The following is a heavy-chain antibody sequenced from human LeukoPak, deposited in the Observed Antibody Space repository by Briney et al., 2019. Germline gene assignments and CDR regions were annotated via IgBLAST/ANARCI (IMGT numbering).Heavy chain of an antibody. Sequence: SGTLSLTCAVSGGSISSSHWWSWVRQPPGKGLEWIGEIHQTGSTNYNPSLRSRGSISLDKAENQFTLNLNSVTAADTAVYYCASSDYYRLDHWGQGILVTVSS. V-gene: IGHV4-4*02. CDR1: GGSISSSHW. CDR3: ASSDYYRLDH. D-gene: IGHD6-25*01. J-gene: IGHJ4*02. CDR2: IHQTGST.